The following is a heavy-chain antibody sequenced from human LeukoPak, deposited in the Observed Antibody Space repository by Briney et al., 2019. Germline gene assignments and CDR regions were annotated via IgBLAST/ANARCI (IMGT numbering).Heavy chain of an antibody. CDR1: GDSIRRYY. J-gene: IGHJ5*02. Sequence: PSETLSLTCTVSGDSIRRYYWNWIRQPAGKGLDGMGRIQASGSTHDNPSLNSRIIMSIDTSKNQFSLKLTSVTAADTAVYYCAKDDLITGGKNWFDLWGQGTLVTVSS. D-gene: IGHD2-15*01. CDR2: IQASGST. CDR3: AKDDLITGGKNWFDL. V-gene: IGHV4-4*07.